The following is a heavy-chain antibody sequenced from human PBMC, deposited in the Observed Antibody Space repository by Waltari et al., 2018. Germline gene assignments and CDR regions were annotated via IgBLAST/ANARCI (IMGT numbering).Heavy chain of an antibody. CDR3: ARGRVRTIFGVVIIRRGSAFDI. Sequence: QVQLQQWGAGLLKPSETLSLTCAVYGGSFSGYYWSWIRQPPGKGLEWIGEINHSGSTNYNPSLKRRVTISVDTSKNQFSLKLSSVTAADTAVYYCARGRVRTIFGVVIIRRGSAFDIWGQGTMVTVSS. J-gene: IGHJ3*02. CDR2: INHSGST. V-gene: IGHV4-34*01. D-gene: IGHD3-3*01. CDR1: GGSFSGYY.